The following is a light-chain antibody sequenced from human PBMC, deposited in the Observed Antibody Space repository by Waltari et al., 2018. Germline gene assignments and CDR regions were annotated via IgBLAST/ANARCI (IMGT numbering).Light chain of an antibody. CDR2: RAS. CDR1: QSVSDA. Sequence: EIVMTQSPATLSVSPGERATLSCRASQSVSDALAWYQQIPGQAPRRLIYRASTRATGFPARFSGSGSGTEFTLTISSLQSEDFAVYSCQQYLKWPLTFGQGTRLE. V-gene: IGKV3-15*01. J-gene: IGKJ5*01. CDR3: QQYLKWPLT.